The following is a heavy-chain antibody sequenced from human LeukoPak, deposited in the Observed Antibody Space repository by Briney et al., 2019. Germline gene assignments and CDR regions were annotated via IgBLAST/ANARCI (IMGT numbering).Heavy chain of an antibody. D-gene: IGHD6-13*01. J-gene: IGHJ6*04. V-gene: IGHV4-59*01. CDR3: ARDRPSYSSSWYNHYYYGMDV. Sequence: SPSETLCPTCTVSGGSISSYYWSWIRQPPGKGLEWIGYIYYSGSTNYNPSLKSRVTISVDTSKNQFSLKLSSVTAADTAVYYCARDRPSYSSSWYNHYYYGMDVWGKGTTVTVSS. CDR1: GGSISSYY. CDR2: IYYSGST.